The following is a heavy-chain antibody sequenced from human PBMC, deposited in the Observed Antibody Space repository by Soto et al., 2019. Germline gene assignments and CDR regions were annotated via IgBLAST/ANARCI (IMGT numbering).Heavy chain of an antibody. CDR3: TACSGGSCYGTLDAFDI. V-gene: IGHV3-73*01. J-gene: IGHJ3*02. CDR1: GFTFSGSA. D-gene: IGHD2-15*01. CDR2: IRSKANSYAT. Sequence: PGGSLRLSCAASGFTFSGSAMHWVRQASWKGLEWVGRIRSKANSYATAYAASVKGRFTISRDDSKNTAYLQMNSLKTEDTAVYYCTACSGGSCYGTLDAFDIWGQGTMVTVSS.